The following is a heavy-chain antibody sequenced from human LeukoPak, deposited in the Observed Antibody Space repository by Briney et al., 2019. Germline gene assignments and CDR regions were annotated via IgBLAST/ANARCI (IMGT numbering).Heavy chain of an antibody. J-gene: IGHJ4*02. CDR2: IIPIFGTA. Sequence: SVKVSCKASGYTFTGYYMHWVRQAPGQGLEWMGGIIPIFGTANYAQKFQGRVTITADESTSTAYMELSSLRSEDTAVYYCARDRGEYYGSGSYDFDYWGQGTLVTVSS. CDR3: ARDRGEYYGSGSYDFDY. V-gene: IGHV1-69*13. D-gene: IGHD3-10*01. CDR1: GYTFTGYY.